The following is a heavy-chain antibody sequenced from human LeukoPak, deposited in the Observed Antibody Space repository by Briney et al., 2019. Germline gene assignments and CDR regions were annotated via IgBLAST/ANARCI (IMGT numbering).Heavy chain of an antibody. CDR3: TRSGYRHPYHFES. D-gene: IGHD3-22*01. V-gene: IGHV3-53*01. CDR1: GFTFSSYS. CDR2: IYTGGGT. Sequence: GGSLRLSCAGSGFTFSSYSMNWVRQAPGKGLEWVSVIYTGGGTDHADSVKGRFTISRDNSKNTLSLQMNSLRAEDTAIYYCTRSGYRHPYHFESWGQGTLVTVSS. J-gene: IGHJ4*02.